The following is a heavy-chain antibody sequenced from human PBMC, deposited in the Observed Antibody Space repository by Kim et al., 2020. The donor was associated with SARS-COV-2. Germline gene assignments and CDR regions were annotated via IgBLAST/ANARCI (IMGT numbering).Heavy chain of an antibody. CDR3: ARRNSIVVDPPYYYYGMDV. CDR2: ISSSSSTI. J-gene: IGHJ6*02. V-gene: IGHV3-48*02. CDR1: GFTFSSYS. Sequence: GGSLRLSCAASGFTFSSYSMNWVRQAPGKGLEWVSYISSSSSTIYYADSVKGRFTISRDNAKNSLYLQMNSLRDEDTAVYYCARRNSIVVDPPYYYYGMDVWGQGTTVTVSS. D-gene: IGHD2-15*01.